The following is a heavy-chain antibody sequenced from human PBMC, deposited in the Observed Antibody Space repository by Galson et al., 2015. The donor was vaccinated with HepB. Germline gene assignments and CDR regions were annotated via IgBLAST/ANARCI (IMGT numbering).Heavy chain of an antibody. J-gene: IGHJ5*02. Sequence: SVKVSCKASGYKFTSYYMHWVRQAPGQGLEWMGIINPSGGSTSYAQKFQGRVTMTRDTSTSTVYMELSSLRSEDTAVYYCARGPSIVVVVAATFVWFDPWGQGTLVTVSS. CDR3: ARGPSIVVVVAATFVWFDP. CDR1: GYKFTSYY. V-gene: IGHV1-46*03. D-gene: IGHD2-15*01. CDR2: INPSGGST.